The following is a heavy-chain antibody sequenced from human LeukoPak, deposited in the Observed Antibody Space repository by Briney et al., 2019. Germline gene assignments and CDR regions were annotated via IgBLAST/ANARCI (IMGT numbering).Heavy chain of an antibody. V-gene: IGHV4-38-2*02. J-gene: IGHJ4*02. Sequence: PSETLSLTCTVSHYSIPSGYYGGWIRQPPGKGLEWIGSIFHSGSAYYNPSLKSRVTISVDTSKNQFSLKLSSVTAADTAVYYCARLPHCPGGDCHDGGVHFDYWGQGTLVIVSS. CDR2: IFHSGSA. CDR1: HYSIPSGYY. D-gene: IGHD2-8*02. CDR3: ARLPHCPGGDCHDGGVHFDY.